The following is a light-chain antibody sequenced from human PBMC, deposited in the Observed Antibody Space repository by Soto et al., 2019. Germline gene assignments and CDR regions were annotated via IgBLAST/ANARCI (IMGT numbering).Light chain of an antibody. CDR3: ASYTISSTRV. Sequence: QSALTQPASVSGSPGQSITISCTGSNSDVGAYNYVSWYQQHPGKASKLIIYEVNNRTSGVSHRFSGSKSGNTASLTISGLQADDEADYYCASYTISSTRVFGGGTQLTVL. J-gene: IGLJ3*02. CDR1: NSDVGAYNY. CDR2: EVN. V-gene: IGLV2-14*01.